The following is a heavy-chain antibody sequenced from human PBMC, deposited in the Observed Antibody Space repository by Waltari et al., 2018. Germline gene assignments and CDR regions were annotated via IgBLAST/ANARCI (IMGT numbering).Heavy chain of an antibody. CDR3: ARGPLPYCGGDCPRPFDP. V-gene: IGHV1-2*02. CDR2: INPNSGGT. D-gene: IGHD2-21*01. J-gene: IGHJ5*02. CDR1: GYTFPASY. Sequence: QVQLVQSGAEVKKPGASVRVSCKAPGYTFPASYIPWLRQPPGQGLEWMGWINPNSGGTNYAQKFQGRVTMTRDTSISTAYMELSRLRSDDTAVYYCARGPLPYCGGDCPRPFDPWGQGTLVTVSS.